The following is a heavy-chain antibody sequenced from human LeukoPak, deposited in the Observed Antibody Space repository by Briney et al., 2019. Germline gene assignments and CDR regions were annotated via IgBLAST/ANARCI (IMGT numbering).Heavy chain of an antibody. CDR1: LFTFSSYA. CDR2: ITARGGST. Sequence: GGTLRLSRAASLFTFSSYAMSWVREAPARGLECGSTITARGGSTYDADSVKGRFTISRDNSKSTLYLQMNSLRADDTAVYYCAKGLYGSGSYFAFDYWGQGTLVTVSS. D-gene: IGHD3-10*01. V-gene: IGHV3-23*01. CDR3: AKGLYGSGSYFAFDY. J-gene: IGHJ4*02.